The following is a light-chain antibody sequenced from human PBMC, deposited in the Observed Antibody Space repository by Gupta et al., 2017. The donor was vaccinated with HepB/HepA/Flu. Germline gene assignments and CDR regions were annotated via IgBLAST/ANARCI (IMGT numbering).Light chain of an antibody. CDR1: QSVSSSY. Sequence: EIVLTQSPGTLSLSPGERATLSCRASQSVSSSYLAWYQQKPGQAPRLLIYGASSRATGIPDRFSGSGSGTDFTLTISRLEPEDFAVYYCQQDGSSRLTFGGGTKVEIK. CDR2: GAS. J-gene: IGKJ4*01. CDR3: QQDGSSRLT. V-gene: IGKV3-20*01.